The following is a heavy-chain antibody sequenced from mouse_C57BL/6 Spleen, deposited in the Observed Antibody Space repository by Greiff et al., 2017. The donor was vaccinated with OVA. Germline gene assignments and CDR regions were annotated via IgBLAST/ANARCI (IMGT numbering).Heavy chain of an antibody. J-gene: IGHJ2*01. CDR2: ISYSGST. D-gene: IGHD4-1*02. CDR1: GYSITSGYD. Sequence: VQLQESGPGMVKPSQSLSLTCTVTGYSITSGYDWHWIRHFPGNKLEWMGYISYSGSTNYNPSLKSRISITHDTSKNHFFLKLNSVTTEDTATYYCAREAQLGLDYWGQGTTLTVSS. CDR3: AREAQLGLDY. V-gene: IGHV3-1*01.